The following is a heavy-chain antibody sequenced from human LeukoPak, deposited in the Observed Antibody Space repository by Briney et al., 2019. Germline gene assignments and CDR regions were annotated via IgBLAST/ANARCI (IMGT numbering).Heavy chain of an antibody. Sequence: PSETLSLTCTVSGVSISSSNSYWGWIRQPPGKGLEWIGSIYYSGSTYYNPSLKSRVTISVDTSKNQFSLKLSSVTAADTAVYYCARVLAAAADYWGQGTLVTVSS. D-gene: IGHD6-25*01. CDR1: GVSISSSNSY. J-gene: IGHJ4*02. CDR3: ARVLAAAADY. V-gene: IGHV4-39*07. CDR2: IYYSGST.